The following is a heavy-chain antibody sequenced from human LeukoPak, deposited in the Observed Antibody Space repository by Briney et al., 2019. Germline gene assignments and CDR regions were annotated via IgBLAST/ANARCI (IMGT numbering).Heavy chain of an antibody. CDR2: INNRGTT. J-gene: IGHJ4*02. D-gene: IGHD5-12*01. Sequence: SETLSLTCAVSGGSLSPHYWSWIRRPLGKGLEWIGEINNRGTTNYSPSLRGRATISVDTSKNQFSLRLISVTAADTAMYYCARVPLWWLTPFDFWGQGTLVTVSS. CDR1: GGSLSPHY. V-gene: IGHV4-34*01. CDR3: ARVPLWWLTPFDF.